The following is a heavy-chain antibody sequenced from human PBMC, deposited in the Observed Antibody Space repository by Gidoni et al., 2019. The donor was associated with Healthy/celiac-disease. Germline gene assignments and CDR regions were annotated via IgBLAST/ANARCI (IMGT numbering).Heavy chain of an antibody. Sequence: EVQLVESGGGLVQPGRSLRLSCAASGFTFDDHALHWVRQAPGKGLAWVSGISWNSGSIGYADSVKGRFTISRDNAKNSLYLQMNSLRAEDTALYYCAKDSHARRYGYFDYWGQGTLVTVSS. CDR3: AKDSHARRYGYFDY. D-gene: IGHD2-15*01. CDR1: GFTFDDHA. J-gene: IGHJ4*02. CDR2: ISWNSGSI. V-gene: IGHV3-9*01.